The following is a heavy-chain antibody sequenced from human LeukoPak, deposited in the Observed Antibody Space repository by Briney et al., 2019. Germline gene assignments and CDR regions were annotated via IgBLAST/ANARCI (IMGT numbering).Heavy chain of an antibody. CDR3: ANGDATYYDSSGDQSGDY. V-gene: IGHV3-30*18. CDR1: GFTFSSYG. J-gene: IGHJ4*02. D-gene: IGHD3-22*01. Sequence: QPGGSLRLSCAASGFTFSSYGMHWVRQAPGKGLEWVAVISYDGSNKYYADSVKGRFTISRDNSKNTLYLQMNSLRAEDTAVYYCANGDATYYDSSGDQSGDYWGQGTLVTVSS. CDR2: ISYDGSNK.